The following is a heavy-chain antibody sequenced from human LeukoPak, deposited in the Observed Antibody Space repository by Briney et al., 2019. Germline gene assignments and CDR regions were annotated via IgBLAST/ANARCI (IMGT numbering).Heavy chain of an antibody. Sequence: PGGSLRLSCAASGFTFSSYSMNWVRQAPGKGLEWVSYISSSSSTIYYADSVKGRFTISRDNAKNSLYLQMNSLRAEDTAVYYCAQTNYYYYYYYMDVWGKGTTVTVSS. CDR1: GFTFSSYS. CDR2: ISSSSSTI. D-gene: IGHD1-7*01. CDR3: AQTNYYYYYYYMDV. V-gene: IGHV3-48*01. J-gene: IGHJ6*03.